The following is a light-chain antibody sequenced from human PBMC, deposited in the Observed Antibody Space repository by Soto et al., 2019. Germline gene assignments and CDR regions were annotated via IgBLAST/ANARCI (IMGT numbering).Light chain of an antibody. Sequence: QSVLTPPPSVSGAPGQRVTISCTGSSSNIGAGYDVHGYQQLPGTAPKLLIYGNSNRPSGVPDRFSGSKSGTSASLAITGLQAEDEADYYCQSYDSSLSGRVVFGGGTKLTVL. CDR2: GNS. CDR3: QSYDSSLSGRVV. V-gene: IGLV1-40*01. J-gene: IGLJ2*01. CDR1: SSNIGAGYD.